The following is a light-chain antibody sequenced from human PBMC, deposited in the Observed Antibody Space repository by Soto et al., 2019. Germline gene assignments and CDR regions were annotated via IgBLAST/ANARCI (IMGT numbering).Light chain of an antibody. CDR1: QSVSSSY. CDR3: QQYGSSPT. V-gene: IGKV3-20*01. Sequence: EIVLTQSPGTLSLSPGERATLSCRASQSVSSSYLAWYQQKPGQAPRLLIYGASSRATGIPDRFSGSGSGTDFTLPISRLGPEDFAVYYCQQYGSSPTFGQGTKVEIK. CDR2: GAS. J-gene: IGKJ1*01.